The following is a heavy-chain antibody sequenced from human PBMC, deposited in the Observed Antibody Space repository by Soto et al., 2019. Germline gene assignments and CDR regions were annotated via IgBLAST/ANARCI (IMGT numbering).Heavy chain of an antibody. D-gene: IGHD3-3*01. Sequence: SETLSLTCAVYGGSLSGYFWSWVRQPPGKGLEWIGEINHSGSTNYNPSLKSRVTISVDTSKHQFSLRLSSVTAADSAIYYCASYHYCSFWIGSRHYIGVCGRGTTVTGSS. CDR2: INHSGST. CDR1: GGSLSGYF. CDR3: ASYHYCSFWIGSRHYIGV. V-gene: IGHV4-34*01. J-gene: IGHJ6*03.